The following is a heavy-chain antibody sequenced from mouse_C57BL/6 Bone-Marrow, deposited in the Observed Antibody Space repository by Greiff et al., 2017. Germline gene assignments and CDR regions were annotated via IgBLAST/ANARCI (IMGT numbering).Heavy chain of an antibody. D-gene: IGHD1-1*01. J-gene: IGHJ3*01. Sequence: QVQLQQSGAELAKPGASVKLSCKASGYTFTSYWMHWVQQRPGQGLEWIGYINPSSGYTKYNQKFKDKATLTADKSSSTAYMQLSSLTYEDSAVYYCARGHYYGSSYVTWFAYWGQGTLVTVSA. V-gene: IGHV1-7*01. CDR2: INPSSGYT. CDR1: GYTFTSYW. CDR3: ARGHYYGSSYVTWFAY.